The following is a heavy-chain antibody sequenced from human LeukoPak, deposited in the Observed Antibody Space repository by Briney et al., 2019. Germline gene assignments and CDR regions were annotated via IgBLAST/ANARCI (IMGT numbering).Heavy chain of an antibody. CDR2: IYYSGST. CDR3: ARDRKELEEMAATTCFDY. V-gene: IGHV4-39*07. D-gene: IGHD5-24*01. Sequence: SETLSLTCTVSGGSISSSSYYWGWIRQPPGKGLEWIGSIYYSGSTYYNPSLKSRVTISVDTSKNQFSLKLSSVTAADTAVYYCARDRKELEEMAATTCFDYWGQGTLVTVSS. J-gene: IGHJ4*02. CDR1: GGSISSSSYY.